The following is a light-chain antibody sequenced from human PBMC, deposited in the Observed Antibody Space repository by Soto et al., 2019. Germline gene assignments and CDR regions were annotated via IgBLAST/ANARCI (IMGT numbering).Light chain of an antibody. CDR1: ESVSRY. CDR2: TTS. Sequence: DIQMTQSPSSLSASVGDRVSITCRASESVSRYVNWYQQRPGKPPKVLIYTTSNLQSGAPSRFTGSGSGTDFTLTISSLQPEDFATYYCQQSARAPITFGQGTRLEI. J-gene: IGKJ5*01. CDR3: QQSARAPIT. V-gene: IGKV1-39*01.